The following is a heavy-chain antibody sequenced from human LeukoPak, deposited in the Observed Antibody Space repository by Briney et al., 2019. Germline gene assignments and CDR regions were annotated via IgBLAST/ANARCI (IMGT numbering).Heavy chain of an antibody. V-gene: IGHV3-74*01. Sequence: GGSLRLSCAASGFTLSNYWMHWVRQAPGKGLVWVSRINTDGSSTNYADSVKGRFTISRDNAKNTLYLQMNSLRAEDTAVYYCARGMISGSYYGYWAQGTLVTVSS. J-gene: IGHJ4*02. CDR1: GFTLSNYW. CDR3: ARGMISGSYYGY. CDR2: INTDGSST. D-gene: IGHD1-26*01.